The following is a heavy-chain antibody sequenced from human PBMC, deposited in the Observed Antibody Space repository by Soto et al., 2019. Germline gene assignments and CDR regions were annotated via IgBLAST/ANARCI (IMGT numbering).Heavy chain of an antibody. CDR2: IYYSGST. CDR3: ARIFDFWSGLDY. CDR1: GGSISSGGYY. D-gene: IGHD3-3*01. J-gene: IGHJ4*02. V-gene: IGHV4-31*03. Sequence: PSATLSLTCTVSGGSISSGGYYWSWIRQHPGKGLEWIGYIYYSGSTYYNPSLKSRVTISVDTSKNQFSLKLSSVTAADTAVYYCARIFDFWSGLDYWGQGTLVTVSS.